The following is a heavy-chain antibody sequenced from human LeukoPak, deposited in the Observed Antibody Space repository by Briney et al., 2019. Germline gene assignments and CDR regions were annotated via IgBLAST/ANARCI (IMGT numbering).Heavy chain of an antibody. CDR3: ARGGGYSSPPTS. Sequence: SVKVSCKASGYTFTGYYMHWVRQAPGQGLEWMGGIIPIFGTANYAQKFQGRVTITADESTSTAYMELSSLRSEDTAVYYCARGGGYSSPPTSWGQGTLVTVSS. CDR2: IIPIFGTA. J-gene: IGHJ5*02. V-gene: IGHV1-69*13. D-gene: IGHD6-13*01. CDR1: GYTFTGYY.